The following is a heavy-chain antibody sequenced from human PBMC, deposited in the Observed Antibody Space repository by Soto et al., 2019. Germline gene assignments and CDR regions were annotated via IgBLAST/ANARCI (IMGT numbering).Heavy chain of an antibody. CDR2: IYHSGSI. V-gene: IGHV4-4*02. J-gene: IGHJ5*02. D-gene: IGHD6-13*01. CDR3: ARHPLSGSSWLNWFDP. Sequence: SETLSLTCAVSGGSISSSNWWSWVRQPPGKGLEWIGEIYHSGSINYNPSLKSRVTISVDKSKNQFSLKLSSVTAADTAVYYCARHPLSGSSWLNWFDPWGQGTPVTVSS. CDR1: GGSISSSNW.